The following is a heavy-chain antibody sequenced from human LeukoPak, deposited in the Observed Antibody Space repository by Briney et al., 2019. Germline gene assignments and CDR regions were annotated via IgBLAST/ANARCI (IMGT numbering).Heavy chain of an antibody. CDR3: AKDLVITFGGVIVCGFDY. CDR2: ISPSGTDI. CDR1: GFTFSDTY. Sequence: KSGGSLRLSCAVSGFTFSDTYMTWICQAPGKGLESLSYISPSGTDISYADSVKGRFTISRDNAKNSLYLQMNSLRAEDTAVYYCAKDLVITFGGVIVCGFDYWGQGTLVTVSS. D-gene: IGHD3-16*02. V-gene: IGHV3-11*01. J-gene: IGHJ4*02.